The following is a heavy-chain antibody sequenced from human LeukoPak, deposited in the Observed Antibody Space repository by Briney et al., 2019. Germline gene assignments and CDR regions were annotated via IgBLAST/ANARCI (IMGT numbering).Heavy chain of an antibody. V-gene: IGHV3-23*01. CDR1: GFTFSSYA. CDR2: ISGSGGST. CDR3: AKDYDFWSGYPYYFDY. J-gene: IGHJ4*02. Sequence: GGSLRLSCPASGFTFSSYAMSWVRQAPGKGLEWVSAISGSGGSTYCADSVKGRFTISRDNSKNTLYLQMNSLRTEDTAVYYCAKDYDFWSGYPYYFDYWGQGTLVTVSS. D-gene: IGHD3-3*01.